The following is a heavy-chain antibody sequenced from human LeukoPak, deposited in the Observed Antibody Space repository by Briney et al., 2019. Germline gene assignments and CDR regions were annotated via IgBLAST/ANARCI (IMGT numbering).Heavy chain of an antibody. CDR3: ARRGYSYGVPLDY. V-gene: IGHV3-7*01. J-gene: IGHJ4*02. CDR2: IKQDGSEK. Sequence: GGSLRLSCAASGFTFSNYWMSWVRQAPGKGLEWVANIKQDGSEKYYVDSVKGRFTISRDNAKDSLYLQMNSLRAEDTAVYYCARRGYSYGVPLDYWGQGTLITVSS. CDR1: GFTFSNYW. D-gene: IGHD5-18*01.